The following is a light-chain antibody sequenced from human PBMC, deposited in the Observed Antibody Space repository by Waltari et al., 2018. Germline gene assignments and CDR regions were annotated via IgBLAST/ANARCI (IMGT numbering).Light chain of an antibody. CDR3: HQYNNWNS. V-gene: IGKV3D-15*01. Sequence: EVILTQSPATLSVSPGESATLSCRASLSVGGNLAWYQQKPGQAPRLLIYGASTRATGIPARFGGSGSETDFTLTISGLESEDFALYFCHQYNNWNSFGQGTKLEIK. CDR2: GAS. CDR1: LSVGGN. J-gene: IGKJ2*03.